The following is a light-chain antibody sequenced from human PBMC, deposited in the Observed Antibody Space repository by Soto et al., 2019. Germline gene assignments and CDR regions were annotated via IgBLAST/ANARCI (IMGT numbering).Light chain of an antibody. J-gene: IGLJ3*02. CDR1: SSDVGGYNY. CDR3: SSYAGSTWV. CDR2: EVS. Sequence: QSVLTQPRSASGSPGQSVTISCTGTSSDVGGYNYVSWYQQHPGKAPKLMIYEVSKRPSGVPDRFSGSKSGNTASLTVSGLQAEDEADYYCSSYAGSTWVFGGGTKLTVL. V-gene: IGLV2-8*01.